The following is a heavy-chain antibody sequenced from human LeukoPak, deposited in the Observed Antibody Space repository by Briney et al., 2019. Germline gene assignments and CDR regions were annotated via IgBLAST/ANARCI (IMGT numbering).Heavy chain of an antibody. J-gene: IGHJ4*02. CDR3: ARIGYSSSCFDY. CDR2: ITSRSSSI. CDR1: GFTFSDYS. V-gene: IGHV3-48*04. Sequence: GGSLRLSCEASGFTFSDYSMNWVRQAPGKGLEWISYITSRSSSIYYADSVKGRFTISRDNAKNSVYLQMNSLRAEDTAIYYCARIGYSSSCFDYWGQGALVTVSS. D-gene: IGHD6-6*01.